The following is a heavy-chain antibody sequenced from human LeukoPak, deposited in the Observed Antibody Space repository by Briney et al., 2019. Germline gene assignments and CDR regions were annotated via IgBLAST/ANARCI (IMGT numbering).Heavy chain of an antibody. CDR1: GFTFSNAW. CDR3: TTDPRYTVTTVDY. V-gene: IGHV3-15*01. Sequence: GGSLRLSCAASGFTFSNAWTSWVRQAPGKGLEWVGRIKSKTDGGTTDYAAPVKGRFTISRDDSKNTLYLQMNSLKTEDTAVYYCTTDPRYTVTTVDYWGQGTLVTVSS. J-gene: IGHJ4*02. CDR2: IKSKTDGGTT. D-gene: IGHD4-17*01.